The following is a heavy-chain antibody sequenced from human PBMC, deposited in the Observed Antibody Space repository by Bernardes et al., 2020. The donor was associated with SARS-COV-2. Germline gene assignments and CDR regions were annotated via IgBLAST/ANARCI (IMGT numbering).Heavy chain of an antibody. Sequence: GGSLRLSCAASGFTFSSYAMSWVRQAPGKGLEWVSAISGSGGSTYYADSVKGRFTISRDNSKNTLYLQMNSLRAEDTAVYYCAKDPSSRGAAAGLEYFQHWGQGTLVTVSA. D-gene: IGHD6-13*01. CDR3: AKDPSSRGAAAGLEYFQH. V-gene: IGHV3-23*01. J-gene: IGHJ1*01. CDR2: ISGSGGST. CDR1: GFTFSSYA.